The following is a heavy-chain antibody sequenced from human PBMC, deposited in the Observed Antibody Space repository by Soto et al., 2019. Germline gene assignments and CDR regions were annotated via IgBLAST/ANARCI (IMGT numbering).Heavy chain of an antibody. CDR1: GFTFSSYS. J-gene: IGHJ4*02. CDR2: ISTSSSNI. Sequence: SLRLSCAASGFTFSSYSMNWVRQAPGKGLEWVSCISTSSSNIYYADSVKGRFTISRDNSKNTLYLQLNSLRAEDTAVYYCAKDQSSYDFWSGYYGYFDYWGQGTLVTVSS. V-gene: IGHV3-21*04. D-gene: IGHD3-3*01. CDR3: AKDQSSYDFWSGYYGYFDY.